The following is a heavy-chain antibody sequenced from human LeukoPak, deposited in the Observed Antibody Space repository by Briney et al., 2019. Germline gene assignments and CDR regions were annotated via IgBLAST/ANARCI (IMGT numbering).Heavy chain of an antibody. D-gene: IGHD4-11*01. J-gene: IGHJ4*02. CDR3: ASSLNTVIISPYYFDC. Sequence: GGSLRLSCAASGFTFSDYYMGWIRQAPGQGLEWISYISANGTTTYYADSVKGRFTISRDNARNSLSLYMNFLRAEDTAVYYCASSLNTVIISPYYFDCWGQGTLVTVSS. CDR1: GFTFSDYY. V-gene: IGHV3-11*04. CDR2: ISANGTTT.